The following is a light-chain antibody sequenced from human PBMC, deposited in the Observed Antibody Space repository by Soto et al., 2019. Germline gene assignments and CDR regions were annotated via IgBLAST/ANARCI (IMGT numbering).Light chain of an antibody. V-gene: IGKV1-39*01. CDR1: RSISSY. J-gene: IGKJ2*01. CDR3: QQSYSTPPGT. CDR2: AAS. Sequence: DIQMTQSPSSLSASVGDRVTITGRARRSISSYLNGYQQKPGKAHKLLIYAASSLQSGVPSRFSGSGSGTDVTLTISSPQPEDFATYYCQQSYSTPPGTFGQGTKLEIK.